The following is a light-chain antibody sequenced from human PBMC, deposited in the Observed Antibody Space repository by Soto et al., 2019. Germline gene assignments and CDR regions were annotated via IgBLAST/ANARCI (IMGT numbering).Light chain of an antibody. CDR1: QSISSW. CDR2: DAS. J-gene: IGKJ1*01. CDR3: QQYNSYWWT. V-gene: IGKV1-5*01. Sequence: DIQMTQSPSTLSASVGDRVTINCRASQSISSWLAWYQQKPGKAPKLLIYDASSLESGVPSRFSGSGSGTEFTLTISSLQPDDFATYYCQQYNSYWWTFGQGTKVDI.